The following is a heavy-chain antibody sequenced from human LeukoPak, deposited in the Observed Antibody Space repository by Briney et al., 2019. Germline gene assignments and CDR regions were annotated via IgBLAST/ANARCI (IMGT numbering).Heavy chain of an antibody. CDR1: GFTFSRYT. Sequence: GGSLRLSCAASGFTFSRYTMNWVRQAPGKGLEWVSSISSSSSYIYYADSVKGRFTISRDNAKNSLYLQMNSLRAEDTAVYYCARDGYSGYGYYLRRDHYYYYGMDVWGQGTTVTVSS. J-gene: IGHJ6*02. V-gene: IGHV3-21*01. CDR2: ISSSSSYI. D-gene: IGHD5-12*01. CDR3: ARDGYSGYGYYLRRDHYYYYGMDV.